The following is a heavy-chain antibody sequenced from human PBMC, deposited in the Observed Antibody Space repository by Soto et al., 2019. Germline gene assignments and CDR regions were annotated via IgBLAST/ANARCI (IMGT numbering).Heavy chain of an antibody. Sequence: QLQLQESGPGLVKPSETLSLTCTVSGDSIISSDFYWGWVRQPPGKGLEWIGSIFYLGSSYYNPSIQSRVTMSVDKSKNQSSLRLRTVTAADTALYFCARHSLALRKNNWFDPWGQGIMVTVSS. CDR1: GDSIISSDFY. CDR3: ARHSLALRKNNWFDP. J-gene: IGHJ5*02. V-gene: IGHV4-39*01. D-gene: IGHD3-3*02. CDR2: IFYLGSS.